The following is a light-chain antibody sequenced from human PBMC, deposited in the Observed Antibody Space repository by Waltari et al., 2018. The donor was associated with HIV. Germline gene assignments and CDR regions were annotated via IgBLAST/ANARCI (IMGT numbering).Light chain of an antibody. V-gene: IGKV1-39*01. CDR2: AAS. CDR1: ETISTY. J-gene: IGKJ3*01. Sequence: DIQMTQSPSSLSASLGDRVIITCRASETISTYLNWYQQRPGRAPNLLIYAASTLQSVGPSRFSGSGSGTDFTLTINSLQPEDFAIYFCQQAYKGLTFGPGTKVDV. CDR3: QQAYKGLT.